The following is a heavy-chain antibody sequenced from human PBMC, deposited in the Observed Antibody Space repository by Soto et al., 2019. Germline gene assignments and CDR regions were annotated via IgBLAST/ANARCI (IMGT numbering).Heavy chain of an antibody. V-gene: IGHV3-23*01. CDR3: ANPSRGLGYCSSTSCYARDY. CDR2: ISGSGGST. D-gene: IGHD2-2*01. Sequence: GGSLRLSCAASGFTFSSYAMSWVRQAPGKGLEWVSAISGSGGSTYYADSVKGRFTISRDNSKNTLYLQMNSLRAEDTAVYYCANPSRGLGYCSSTSCYARDYWGQGTLVTVSS. CDR1: GFTFSSYA. J-gene: IGHJ4*02.